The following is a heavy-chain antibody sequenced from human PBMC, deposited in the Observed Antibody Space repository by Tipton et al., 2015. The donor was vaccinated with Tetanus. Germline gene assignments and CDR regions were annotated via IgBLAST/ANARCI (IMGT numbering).Heavy chain of an antibody. CDR1: GYTFTGYY. Sequence: QVQLVQSGAEMKKPGASVKVSCKASGYTFTGYYIYWVRQAPGQGLEWMGWIDPNSGGTVYAQKLQDRVTMTRDTSISTAYMDLRSLRSDDTAVYYCARDRGDYIYYGMDVWGPGTTVTVS. V-gene: IGHV1-2*02. D-gene: IGHD3-22*01. CDR2: IDPNSGGT. J-gene: IGHJ6*02. CDR3: ARDRGDYIYYGMDV.